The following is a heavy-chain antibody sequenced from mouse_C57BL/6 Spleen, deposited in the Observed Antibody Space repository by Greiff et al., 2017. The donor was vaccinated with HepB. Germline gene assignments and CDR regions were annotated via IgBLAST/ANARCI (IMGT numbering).Heavy chain of an antibody. CDR3: AMEGGGEPDFYDAMDY. J-gene: IGHJ4*01. CDR1: GFTFSSYA. CDR2: ISDGGSYT. V-gene: IGHV5-4*03. Sequence: DVMLVESGGGLVKPGGSLKLSCAASGFTFSSYAMSWVRQTPEKRLEWVATISDGGSYTYYPDNVEGRFTITRDKAKNNLYMQMSHLKSEDTAMYFWAMEGGGEPDFYDAMDYWGQGTSVTVSS.